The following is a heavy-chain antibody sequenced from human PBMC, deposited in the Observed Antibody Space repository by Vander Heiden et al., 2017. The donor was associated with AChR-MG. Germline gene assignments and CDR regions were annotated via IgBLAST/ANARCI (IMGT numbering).Heavy chain of an antibody. J-gene: IGHJ5*02. D-gene: IGHD2-15*01. CDR3: ARGGRYCSGGSCDLDP. CDR2: INAGNGNT. Sequence: QVQLVQSGAEVKKPGASVKVSCKASGYTFTSYAMHWVRQAPGQRLEWMGWINAGNGNTKYSQKFQGRVTITRDTSASTAYMELSSLRSEDTAVYYCARGGRYCSGGSCDLDPWGQGTLVTVSS. V-gene: IGHV1-3*01. CDR1: GYTFTSYA.